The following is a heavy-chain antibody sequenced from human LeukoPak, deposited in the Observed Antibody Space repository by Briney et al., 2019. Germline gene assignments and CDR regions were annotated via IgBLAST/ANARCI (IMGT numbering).Heavy chain of an antibody. CDR2: INPNSGGT. J-gene: IGHJ4*02. V-gene: IGHV1-2*02. CDR3: ARELYAAAGAYFDY. Sequence: ASVKVSCYASGYTFTGYYMHWVRQAPGQGLEWMGWINPNSGGTNYAQKFQGRVTMTRDTSISTAYMELSRLRSDDTAVYYCARELYAAAGAYFDYWGQGTLVTVSS. CDR1: GYTFTGYY. D-gene: IGHD6-13*01.